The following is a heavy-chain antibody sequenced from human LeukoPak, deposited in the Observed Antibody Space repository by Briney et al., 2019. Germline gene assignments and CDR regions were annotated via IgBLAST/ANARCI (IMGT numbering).Heavy chain of an antibody. V-gene: IGHV4-38-2*02. D-gene: IGHD3-3*01. CDR3: SGGRAGTIVDF. J-gene: IGHJ4*02. Sequence: SETLSLTCTVSSFSFTTDYYWGWIRQPPGKGLEWIGSVFRTGGTYYNPSLRNRVSISLDMSKNQFSLSLHSVTAADTAVYYCSGGRAGTIVDFWGRGILVTVSS. CDR1: SFSFTTDYY. CDR2: VFRTGGT.